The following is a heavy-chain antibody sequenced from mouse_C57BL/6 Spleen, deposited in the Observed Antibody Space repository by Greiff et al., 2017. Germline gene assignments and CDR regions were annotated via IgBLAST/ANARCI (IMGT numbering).Heavy chain of an antibody. CDR2: INPYNGGN. V-gene: IGHV1-19*01. J-gene: IGHJ2*01. CDR3: AREKLGGLDD. D-gene: IGHD4-1*01. CDR1: GYTFTDYY. Sequence: EVQLQESGPVLVKPGASVKMSCKVSGYTFTDYYMNWVKQSHGKSLEWIGVINPYNGGNSYKPQFTGQATLTVDKSSSTAYSDVNSLTSEDSAVYYCAREKLGGLDDWGKGTTLTVSS.